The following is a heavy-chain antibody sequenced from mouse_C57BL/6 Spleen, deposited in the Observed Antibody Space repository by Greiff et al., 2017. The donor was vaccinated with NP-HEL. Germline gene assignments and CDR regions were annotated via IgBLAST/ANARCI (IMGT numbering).Heavy chain of an antibody. CDR1: GYAFSSYW. V-gene: IGHV1-80*01. CDR3: ARVPYSNFWYFDV. D-gene: IGHD2-5*01. Sequence: QVQLQQSGAELVKPGASVKISCKAPGYAFSSYWMNWVKQRPGKGLEWIGQIYPGDGDTNYNGKFKGKATLTADKSSSTAYMQLSSLTSEDSAVYFCARVPYSNFWYFDVWGTGTTVTVSS. J-gene: IGHJ1*03. CDR2: IYPGDGDT.